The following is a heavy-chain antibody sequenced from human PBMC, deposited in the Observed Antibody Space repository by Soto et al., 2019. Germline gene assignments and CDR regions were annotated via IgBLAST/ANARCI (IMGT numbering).Heavy chain of an antibody. CDR1: GFTFSSYG. J-gene: IGHJ4*02. D-gene: IGHD3-10*01. CDR3: AKEEGDVLLWFGELYY. Sequence: GGSLRLSCAASGFTFSSYGMHWVRQAPGEGLEWVAVISYDGSNKYYADSVKGRFTISRDNSKNTLYLQMNSLRAEDTAVYYCAKEEGDVLLWFGELYYWGQGTLVTVAS. CDR2: ISYDGSNK. V-gene: IGHV3-30*18.